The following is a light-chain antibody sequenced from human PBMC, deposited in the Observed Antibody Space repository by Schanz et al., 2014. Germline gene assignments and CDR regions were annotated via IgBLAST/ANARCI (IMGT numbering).Light chain of an antibody. CDR2: DVS. Sequence: QSALTQPASVSGSPGQSITLSCTGTSSDVGGYNYVSWYQQHPGKAPKLMIYDVSKRPSGVPDRYSGSKSGNTASLTISGLQAEDEADYYCTSYTGSGTLWVFGGGTKLTVL. CDR1: SSDVGGYNY. V-gene: IGLV2-14*01. CDR3: TSYTGSGTLWV. J-gene: IGLJ3*02.